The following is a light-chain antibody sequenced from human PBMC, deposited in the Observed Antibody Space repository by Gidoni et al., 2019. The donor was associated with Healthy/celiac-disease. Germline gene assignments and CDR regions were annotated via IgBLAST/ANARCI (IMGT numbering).Light chain of an antibody. Sequence: DRQRTQSPSSLSASVGDRVTITCRASQSISSYLNWYQQKPGKAPTLLIYAASSLQSGVPSRFSGSGSGTDFTLTISSLQPEDFATYYCQQSYSTPFTFGPGTKVDIK. CDR3: QQSYSTPFT. V-gene: IGKV1-39*01. J-gene: IGKJ3*01. CDR2: AAS. CDR1: QSISSY.